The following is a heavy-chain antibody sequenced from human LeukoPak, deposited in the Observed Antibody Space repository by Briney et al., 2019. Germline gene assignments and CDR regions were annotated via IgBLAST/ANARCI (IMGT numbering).Heavy chain of an antibody. V-gene: IGHV4-31*03. CDR2: IYYSGST. J-gene: IGHJ5*02. CDR3: ARYSSGSYYNVANWFDP. CDR1: GGSISSGGYY. D-gene: IGHD3-10*01. Sequence: SETLSLTCTVSGGSISSGGYYWSWIRQHPGKGLEWIGYIYYSGSTYYNPSLKSRVTISVDTSKNQFSLKLSSVTAADTAVYYCARYSSGSYYNVANWFDPWGQGTLVTVSS.